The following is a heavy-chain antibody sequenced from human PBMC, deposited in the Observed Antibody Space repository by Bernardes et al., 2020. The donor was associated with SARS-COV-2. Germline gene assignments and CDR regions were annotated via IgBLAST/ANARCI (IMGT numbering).Heavy chain of an antibody. CDR1: GFTFSSYA. Sequence: GGSLRLSCATSGFTFSSYAMSWVRQAPGKGLEWVSAISGSGGSTYYADSVKGRFTISRDNSKNTLYLQMNSLRAEDTAVYYCAKDQSSGRYGDAFDIWGQGTMVTVSS. D-gene: IGHD6-19*01. V-gene: IGHV3-23*01. J-gene: IGHJ3*02. CDR3: AKDQSSGRYGDAFDI. CDR2: ISGSGGST.